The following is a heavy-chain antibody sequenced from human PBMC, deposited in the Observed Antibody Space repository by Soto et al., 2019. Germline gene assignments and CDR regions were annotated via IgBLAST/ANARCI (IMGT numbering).Heavy chain of an antibody. CDR3: ARVILGSPNYYFDY. D-gene: IGHD3-9*01. CDR2: IYYSGST. J-gene: IGHJ4*02. Sequence: PSETLSLTCTVSGGSISSYYWSWIRQPPGKGLEWIGYIYYSGSTNYNPSLKSRVTISVDTSKNQFSLKLSSVTAADTAVYYCARVILGSPNYYFDYWGQGTLVTVSS. CDR1: GGSISSYY. V-gene: IGHV4-59*01.